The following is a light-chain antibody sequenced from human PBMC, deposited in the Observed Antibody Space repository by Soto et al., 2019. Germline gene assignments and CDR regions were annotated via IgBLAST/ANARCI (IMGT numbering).Light chain of an antibody. V-gene: IGLV2-14*01. CDR1: SSDVGGYNY. CDR2: EVS. Sequence: QSALTQPASVSGSPGQSITISCTGTSSDVGGYNYVSWYQQHPGKAPKLMIYEVSYRPSGVSNRFSGSKSGNTASLTISGLQADDEADYYCSSYTSSSTLLFGGGTKLTVL. CDR3: SSYTSSSTLL. J-gene: IGLJ2*01.